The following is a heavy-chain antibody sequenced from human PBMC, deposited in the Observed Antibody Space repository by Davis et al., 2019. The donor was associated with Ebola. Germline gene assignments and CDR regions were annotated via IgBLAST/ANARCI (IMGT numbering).Heavy chain of an antibody. J-gene: IGHJ4*02. CDR2: IWYDGSNK. D-gene: IGHD2-2*01. CDR3: ARDLLGWNIVVVPAAIPMAYFDY. CDR1: GFTFSSYG. V-gene: IGHV3-33*08. Sequence: GGSLRLSCAASGFTFSSYGMHWVRQAPGKGLEWVAVIWYDGSNKYYAASVKGRFTISRDNAKNSLYLQMNSLRAEDTAVYYCARDLLGWNIVVVPAAIPMAYFDYWGQGTLVTVSS.